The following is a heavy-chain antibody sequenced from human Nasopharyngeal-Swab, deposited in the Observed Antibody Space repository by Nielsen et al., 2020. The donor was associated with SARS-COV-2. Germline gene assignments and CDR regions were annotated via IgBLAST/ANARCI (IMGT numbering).Heavy chain of an antibody. Sequence: GESLKISCAASGFTFSSYSMNWVRQAPGKGLEWVSYISSSSSTIYYADSVKGRFTISRDNAKNSLYLQMNSLRAEDTAVYYCATDTAMVTGYYYYYMDVWGKGTTVTVSS. D-gene: IGHD5-18*01. J-gene: IGHJ6*03. CDR2: ISSSSSTI. V-gene: IGHV3-48*01. CDR3: ATDTAMVTGYYYYYMDV. CDR1: GFTFSSYS.